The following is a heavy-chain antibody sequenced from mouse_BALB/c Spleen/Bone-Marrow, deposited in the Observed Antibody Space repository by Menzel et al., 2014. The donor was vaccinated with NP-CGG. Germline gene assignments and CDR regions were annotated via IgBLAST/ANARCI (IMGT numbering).Heavy chain of an antibody. D-gene: IGHD4-1*01. CDR1: GFSLTSYG. V-gene: IGHV2-2*02. CDR2: IWSGGST. CDR3: ASNWDYAMDY. Sequence: VQLKDSGPGLVQPSQSLSITCTVSGFSLTSYGVHWVRQSPGKGLEWLGVIWSGGSTDYNAAFISRLSITKDNSKSQVFFKMNSLQANDTAIYYCASNWDYAMDYWGQGTSVTVSS. J-gene: IGHJ4*01.